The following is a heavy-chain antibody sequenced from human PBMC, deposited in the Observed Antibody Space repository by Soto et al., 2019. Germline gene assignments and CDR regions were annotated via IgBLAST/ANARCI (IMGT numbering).Heavy chain of an antibody. CDR2: IWYDGINK. CDR3: ARDNSSGWYAYFDY. CDR1: GFTFSSYG. V-gene: IGHV3-33*01. Sequence: GGSLRLSCAASGFTFSSYGMHWVRQAPGKGLEWVAVIWYDGINKYYADSVKGLFTISRDNSKDTLYLQMNSLRAEDTAVYYCARDNSSGWYAYFDYWGQGTLVTVSS. D-gene: IGHD6-19*01. J-gene: IGHJ4*02.